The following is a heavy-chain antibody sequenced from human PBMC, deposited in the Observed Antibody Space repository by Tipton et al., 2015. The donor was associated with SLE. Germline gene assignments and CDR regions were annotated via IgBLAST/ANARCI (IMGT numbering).Heavy chain of an antibody. J-gene: IGHJ6*03. CDR2: IYYSGST. CDR1: GGSISSYY. D-gene: IGHD6-13*01. CDR3: ARGIAAAHRRYYMDV. V-gene: IGHV4-30-4*01. Sequence: TLSLTCTVSGGSISSYYWSWIRQPPGEGLEWIGYIYYSGSTYYNPSLKSRVTISVDTSKNQFSLKLSSVTAADTAVYYCARGIAAAHRRYYMDVWGKGTTVTVSS.